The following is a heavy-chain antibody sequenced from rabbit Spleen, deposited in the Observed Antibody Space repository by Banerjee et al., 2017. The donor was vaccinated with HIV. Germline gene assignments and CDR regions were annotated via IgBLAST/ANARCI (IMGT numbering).Heavy chain of an antibody. J-gene: IGHJ4*01. CDR2: IVPIFGVT. V-gene: IGHV1S7*01. Sequence: QLVEFGGGLVQPGGSLKLSCKASGFDFSTYSMSWVRQAPGKGLEWIGYIVPIFGVTYYANWVNGRFTISSHNAQNTLYLQLDSLTAADTATYFCVREAGYGGYGDANLGGPGT. CDR3: VREAGYGGYGDANL. D-gene: IGHD6-1*01. CDR1: GFDFSTYS.